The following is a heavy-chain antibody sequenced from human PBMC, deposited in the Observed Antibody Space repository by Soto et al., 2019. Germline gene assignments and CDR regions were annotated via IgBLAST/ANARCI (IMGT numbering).Heavy chain of an antibody. V-gene: IGHV3-23*01. J-gene: IGHJ4*02. CDR1: GFTFSSCA. Sequence: GGSLRLSCAASGFTFSSCAMSWVRQAPGKGLEWVSVISVSGGDTDYADSVKGRFTISRDSSKNTVFLQMNSLTAEDTAVYYCAKDRWGGGGGGFDYWGQGTPVTVSS. CDR2: ISVSGGDT. CDR3: AKDRWGGGGGGFDY. D-gene: IGHD2-21*01.